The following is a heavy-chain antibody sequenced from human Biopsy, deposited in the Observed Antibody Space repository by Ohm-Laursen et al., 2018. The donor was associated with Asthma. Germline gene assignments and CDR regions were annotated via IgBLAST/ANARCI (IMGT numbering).Heavy chain of an antibody. CDR1: GYTFNSAG. D-gene: IGHD3-10*01. J-gene: IGHJ6*02. CDR3: ARAVDYSHYYGIDV. Sequence: ASVKVSCKTSGYTFNSAGITWVRQAPGQGLEWMGWISVYNGNTKVAQKLQDRVTMITDTSTSAACMELRSLRSDDTAVYFCARAVDYSHYYGIDVWGQGTTVTVS. V-gene: IGHV1-18*01. CDR2: ISVYNGNT.